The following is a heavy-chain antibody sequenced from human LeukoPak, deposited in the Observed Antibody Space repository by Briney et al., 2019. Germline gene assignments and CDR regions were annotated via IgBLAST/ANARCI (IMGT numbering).Heavy chain of an antibody. V-gene: IGHV3-7*01. Sequence: PGGSLRLSCAASGFTFTTYWMSWVRQAPGKGLEWMANIKQDGSEKYYVDSVKGRFTISRDNAKNSLYLQMNSLRAEDTAVYYCVRDRYEILTGYNDAFDIWGQGTMVTVSS. CDR2: IKQDGSEK. D-gene: IGHD3-9*01. J-gene: IGHJ3*02. CDR3: VRDRYEILTGYNDAFDI. CDR1: GFTFTTYW.